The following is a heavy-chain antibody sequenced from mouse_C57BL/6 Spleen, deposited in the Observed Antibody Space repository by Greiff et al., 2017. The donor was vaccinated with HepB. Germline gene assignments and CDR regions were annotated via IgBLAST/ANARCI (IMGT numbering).Heavy chain of an antibody. CDR1: GYTFTDYY. V-gene: IGHV1-19*01. J-gene: IGHJ4*01. CDR2: INPYNGGT. Sequence: VQLKESGPVLVKPGASVKMSCKASGYTFTDYYMNWVKQSHGKSLEWIGVINPYNGGTSYNQKFKGKATLTVDKSSSTAYMELNSLTSEDSAVYYCARFRHYDGAMDYWGQGTSVTVSS. D-gene: IGHD1-2*01. CDR3: ARFRHYDGAMDY.